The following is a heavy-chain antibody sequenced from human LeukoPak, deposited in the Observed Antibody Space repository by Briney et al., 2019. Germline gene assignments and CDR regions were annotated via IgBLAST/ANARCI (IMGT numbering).Heavy chain of an antibody. D-gene: IGHD6-6*01. CDR2: INNDGSNT. CDR3: ARVKGTSYLSSFDY. J-gene: IGHJ4*02. Sequence: GGSLRLSCAVSGFTFSSYWMHWVRQAPGKGLMWVSHINNDGSNTRYADSVKGRFTTSRDNAKNTLYLQMKSLRAADTAVYYCARVKGTSYLSSFDYWGQGTLVTVSS. CDR1: GFTFSSYW. V-gene: IGHV3-74*01.